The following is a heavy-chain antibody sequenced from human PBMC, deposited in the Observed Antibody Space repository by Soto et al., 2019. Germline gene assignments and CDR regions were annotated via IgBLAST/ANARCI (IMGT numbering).Heavy chain of an antibody. D-gene: IGHD1-26*01. CDR1: GLTFDDYG. Sequence: GSLRLSCAASGLTFDDYGMSWARQAPGKGLEWVSGVNWNGGSTGYADSVKGRFTISRDNAKNSLYLQMNSLRAEDTAFYYCVRGASLNFDYWGQGTLVTVS. V-gene: IGHV3-20*04. J-gene: IGHJ4*02. CDR3: VRGASLNFDY. CDR2: VNWNGGST.